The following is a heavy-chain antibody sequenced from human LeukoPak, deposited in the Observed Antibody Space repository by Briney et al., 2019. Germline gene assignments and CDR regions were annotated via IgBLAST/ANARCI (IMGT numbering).Heavy chain of an antibody. D-gene: IGHD6-6*01. CDR1: GGSVSNYY. CDR3: ARHFAYSSSSYFDY. CDR2: VYYTGST. J-gene: IGHJ4*02. Sequence: NPSETLSLTCSVSGGSVSNYYWSWIRQPPGKGLEWIGYVYYTGSTNYNPSLKSRVTMFEDKSKNQFSLRLYFVTVADTAVYYCARHFAYSSSSYFDYWGQGSLVTVSS. V-gene: IGHV4-59*08.